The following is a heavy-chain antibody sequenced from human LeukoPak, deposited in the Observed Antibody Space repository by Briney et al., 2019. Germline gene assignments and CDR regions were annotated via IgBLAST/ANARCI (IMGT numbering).Heavy chain of an antibody. V-gene: IGHV3-23*01. CDR1: GFTFRSYA. D-gene: IGHD3-10*01. J-gene: IGHJ4*02. Sequence: GGSLRLSCAASGFTFRSYAMGWVRQAPGKGLDWVSSITAGGDTFYADSVKGRFTISRDNSRDTLYLQMNSLRAEDTDIYYCASGSTPGNGYYFDSWGQGPRSPSPQ. CDR2: ITAGGDT. CDR3: ASGSTPGNGYYFDS.